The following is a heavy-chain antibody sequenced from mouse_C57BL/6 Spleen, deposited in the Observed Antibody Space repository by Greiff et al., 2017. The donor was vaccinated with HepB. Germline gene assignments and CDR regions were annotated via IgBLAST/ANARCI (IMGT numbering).Heavy chain of an antibody. Sequence: QVQLQQPGTELVKPGASVKLSCKASGYTFTSYWMHWVKQRPGQGLEWIGNINPSNGGTNYNEKFKSKATLTVDKSSSTAYMQLSSLTSEDSAVYYCARLGITTVVAPGFAYWGQGTLVTVSA. CDR1: GYTFTSYW. V-gene: IGHV1-53*01. J-gene: IGHJ3*01. CDR3: ARLGITTVVAPGFAY. CDR2: INPSNGGT. D-gene: IGHD1-1*01.